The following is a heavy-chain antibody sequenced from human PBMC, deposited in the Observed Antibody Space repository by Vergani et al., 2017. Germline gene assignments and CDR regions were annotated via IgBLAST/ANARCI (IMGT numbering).Heavy chain of an antibody. J-gene: IGHJ5*02. CDR3: TRHWAVVAANNWFDP. V-gene: IGHV4-61*02. Sequence: QVQLQESGPRLVRPSQTLSLTCTVSGGSINTGAYYWSWIRQPAGKGLEWIGRFYTSGMTNYNPSLKSQVTILVDRSKSQLSLKLTSVTAADTAVYYCTRHWAVVAANNWFDPWGQGTLVTVSS. CDR2: FYTSGMT. D-gene: IGHD2-15*01. CDR1: GGSINTGAYY.